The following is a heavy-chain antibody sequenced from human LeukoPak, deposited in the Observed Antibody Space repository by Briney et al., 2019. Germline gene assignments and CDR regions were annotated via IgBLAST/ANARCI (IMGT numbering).Heavy chain of an antibody. V-gene: IGHV3-48*02. CDR3: ARDIVGATNEPDC. Sequence: GGSLRLSYAASGSTFSSYSMNWVRQAPGKGLEWVSYISSSSTIYYADSVKGRFTISRDNAKNSLYLQMNSLRDEDTAVYYCARDIVGATNEPDCWGQGTLVTVSS. J-gene: IGHJ4*02. CDR2: ISSSSTI. D-gene: IGHD1-26*01. CDR1: GSTFSSYS.